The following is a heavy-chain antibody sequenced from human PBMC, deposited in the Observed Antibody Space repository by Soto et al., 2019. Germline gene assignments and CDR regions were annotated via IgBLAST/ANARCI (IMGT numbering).Heavy chain of an antibody. Sequence: EAQLLESGGDWAQPGGSLRLSCAASGFTFSSHGMSWVRQAPGEGLEWMAGLSRGGGTTYYADSVKGRFTTSRDNSKNTRDLIMNSLKVEDTALYYCAKDGQYRTDGFDVCCQGTMVTVSS. CDR2: LSRGGGTT. CDR3: AKDGQYRTDGFDV. J-gene: IGHJ3*01. D-gene: IGHD6-6*01. V-gene: IGHV3-23*01. CDR1: GFTFSSHG.